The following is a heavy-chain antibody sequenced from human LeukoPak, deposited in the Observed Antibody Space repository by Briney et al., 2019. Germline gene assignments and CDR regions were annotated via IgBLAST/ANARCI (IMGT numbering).Heavy chain of an antibody. D-gene: IGHD1-26*01. CDR1: GFGFSSFW. Sequence: GGSLTLSCAASGFGFSSFWMNWVRQAPGKGLEWVANIKQDGSEKYYVDSVKGRFTISRDNAKNSLYLQMNSLRAEDTAVYYCARDRSGSYYGRWGQGTLVTVSS. V-gene: IGHV3-7*01. J-gene: IGHJ4*02. CDR2: IKQDGSEK. CDR3: ARDRSGSYYGR.